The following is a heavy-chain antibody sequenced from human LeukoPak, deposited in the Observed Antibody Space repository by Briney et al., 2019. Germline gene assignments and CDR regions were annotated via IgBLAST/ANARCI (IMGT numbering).Heavy chain of an antibody. CDR3: ARGRVVVAGTVMKYYYYGMDV. CDR2: IIPIFGTA. J-gene: IGHJ6*02. D-gene: IGHD2-15*01. V-gene: IGHV1-69*13. CDR1: GGTFSSYA. Sequence: SVKVSCKASGGTFSSYAISWVRQAPGQGLEWMGGIIPIFGTANYAQKFQGRVTITADESTSTAYIELSSLRSEDTAVYYCARGRVVVAGTVMKYYYYGMDVWGQGTTVTVSS.